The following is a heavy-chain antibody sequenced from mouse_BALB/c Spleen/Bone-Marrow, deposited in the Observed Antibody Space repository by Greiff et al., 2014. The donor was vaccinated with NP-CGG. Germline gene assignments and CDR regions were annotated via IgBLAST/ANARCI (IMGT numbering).Heavy chain of an antibody. CDR3: ARHVGNPYAMDY. CDR2: ISNGGGST. D-gene: IGHD3-1*01. Sequence: DVHLVESGGGLVQPGGSLKLSCAASGFTFSSYTMSWVRQTPEKRLEWVAYISNGGGSTYYPDTVKGRFTISRDNAKNTLYLQMISLKSEDTAMYYCARHVGNPYAMDYWGQGTSVTVSS. CDR1: GFTFSSYT. J-gene: IGHJ4*01. V-gene: IGHV5-12-2*01.